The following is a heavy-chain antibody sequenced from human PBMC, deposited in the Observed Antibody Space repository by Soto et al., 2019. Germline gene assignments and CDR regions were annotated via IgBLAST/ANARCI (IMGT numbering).Heavy chain of an antibody. CDR1: GFSFTGYY. J-gene: IGHJ3*02. CDR3: ATAFPESSSWARDDAFDI. CDR2: INPNSGGT. V-gene: IGHV1-2*02. Sequence: ASVKVSCKASGFSFTGYYIHWLRQAPGQGLEWMGWINPNSGGTNYAQKFQGRVTMTRDTSISTAYMELSRLRSDDTAVYYCATAFPESSSWARDDAFDIWGQGTMVTVSS. D-gene: IGHD6-13*01.